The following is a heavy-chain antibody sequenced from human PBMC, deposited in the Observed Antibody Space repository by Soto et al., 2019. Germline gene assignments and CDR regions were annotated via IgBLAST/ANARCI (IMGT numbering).Heavy chain of an antibody. CDR2: IIPIFGTA. V-gene: IGHV1-69*01. Sequence: QVQLVQSGAEVKKPGSSVKVSCKASGGTFSSYAISWVRQAPGQGLEWMGGIIPIFGTANYAQKFQGRVTITADESTSTAYMELSSLRSEDTAVYYCANDTANNLRGDYHYGMDVWGQGTTVTVSS. D-gene: IGHD5-18*01. J-gene: IGHJ6*02. CDR1: GGTFSSYA. CDR3: ANDTANNLRGDYHYGMDV.